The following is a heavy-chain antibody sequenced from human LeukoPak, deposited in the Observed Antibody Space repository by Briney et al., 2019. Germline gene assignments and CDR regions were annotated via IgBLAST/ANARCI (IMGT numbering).Heavy chain of an antibody. Sequence: GESLKISCKGSGYSFTSYWIGWVRQVPGKGLEWMGIIYPGDSDTRYSPSFQGQFTISSDKSISTAYLQWSSLKASDTAMYYCPASSSDYDSSGYSNWFDPWGQGTLVTVSS. CDR2: IYPGDSDT. D-gene: IGHD3-22*01. CDR3: PASSSDYDSSGYSNWFDP. V-gene: IGHV5-51*01. J-gene: IGHJ5*02. CDR1: GYSFTSYW.